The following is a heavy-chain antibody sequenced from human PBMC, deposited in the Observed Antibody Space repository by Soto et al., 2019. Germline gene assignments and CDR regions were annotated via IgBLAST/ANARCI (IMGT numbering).Heavy chain of an antibody. CDR1: GFTFSTSW. Sequence: PGGSLRLSCAASGFTFSTSWMDWVRQPPGKWMEWVANINPDGSATNYVDSVKGRFTISRDNAKNSLFLQMSSLTAEDSGVYFCSRYLDFWGQGXLVTVHS. V-gene: IGHV3-7*01. CDR2: INPDGSAT. J-gene: IGHJ4*02. CDR3: SRYLDF.